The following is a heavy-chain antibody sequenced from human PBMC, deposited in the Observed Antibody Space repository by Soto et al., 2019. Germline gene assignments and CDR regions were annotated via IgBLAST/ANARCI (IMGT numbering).Heavy chain of an antibody. CDR1: GFTFSYYS. CDR2: IDSRGRTL. CDR3: ARQAARNYIDS. D-gene: IGHD6-6*01. Sequence: SGGSLRLSCVASGFTFSYYSMSWIRQSPGKGLEWLAFIDSRGRTLSYADSVRGRFTISRDNAENSVYLQMDSLRADDTAVYYCARQAARNYIDSWGQGNSVTVSS. J-gene: IGHJ4*02. V-gene: IGHV3-11*01.